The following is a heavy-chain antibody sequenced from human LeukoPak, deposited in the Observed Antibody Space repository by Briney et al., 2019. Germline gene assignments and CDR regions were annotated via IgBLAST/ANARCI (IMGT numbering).Heavy chain of an antibody. V-gene: IGHV3-30-3*01. CDR3: ARDAFNYYGSGSYTYYFDY. CDR1: GFTFSSYA. Sequence: GGSLRLSCAASGFTFSSYAMHWVRQAPGKGLEWVAVISYDGSNKYYADSVKGRFTISRDNSKNTLYLQMNSLRAEDTAVYYCARDAFNYYGSGSYTYYFDYWGQGTLVTVSS. J-gene: IGHJ4*02. CDR2: ISYDGSNK. D-gene: IGHD3-10*01.